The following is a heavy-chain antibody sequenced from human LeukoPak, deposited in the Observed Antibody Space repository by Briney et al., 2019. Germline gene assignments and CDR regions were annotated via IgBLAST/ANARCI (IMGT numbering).Heavy chain of an antibody. J-gene: IGHJ5*02. CDR1: GYTVTGYY. CDR2: INPNSGGT. CDR3: ARGNNWNDEGWFDP. D-gene: IGHD1-20*01. Sequence: ASVKVSCKASGYTVTGYYMHWVRQAPGQGLEWMGWINPNSGGTNYAQKFQGWVTMTRDTSISTAYMELSRLRSGDTAVYYCARGNNWNDEGWFDPWGQGTLVTVSS. V-gene: IGHV1-2*04.